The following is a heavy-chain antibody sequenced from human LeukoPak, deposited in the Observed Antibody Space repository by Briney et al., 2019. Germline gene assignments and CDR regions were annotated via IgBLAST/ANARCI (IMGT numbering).Heavy chain of an antibody. CDR2: IYYSGST. D-gene: IGHD6-13*01. CDR1: GGSISSYH. Sequence: SETLSLTCTVSGGSISSYHWSWIRQPPGKGLEWIGYIYYSGSTNYNPSLKSRVTISVDTSKNQFSLKLSSVTAADTAVYYCARYPSLYSSSWYAFDIWGQGTMVTVSS. V-gene: IGHV4-59*01. J-gene: IGHJ3*02. CDR3: ARYPSLYSSSWYAFDI.